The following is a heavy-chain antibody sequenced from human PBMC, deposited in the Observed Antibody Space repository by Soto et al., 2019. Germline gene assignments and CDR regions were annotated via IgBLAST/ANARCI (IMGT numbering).Heavy chain of an antibody. V-gene: IGHV3-7*03. CDR1: GLTFSGHW. CDR2: IKPDGSET. J-gene: IGHJ4*02. CDR3: TSRPSGMTYHAVFDF. Sequence: QPGGSLRLSCAASGLTFSGHWMTWVRQTPGEGLQWVAAIKPDGSETFYVDSVKGRFTISRDNARNSLFLQMDSLRAEDTAVYYCTSRPSGMTYHAVFDFWGQGTLVTVS. D-gene: IGHD2-21*02.